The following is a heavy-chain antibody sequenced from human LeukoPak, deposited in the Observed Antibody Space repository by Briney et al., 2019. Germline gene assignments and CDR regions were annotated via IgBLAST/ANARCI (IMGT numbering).Heavy chain of an antibody. V-gene: IGHV3-23*01. CDR2: LSGGSTT. D-gene: IGHD3-22*01. CDR3: ANTYSSVLDAFDV. Sequence: GGSLRLSCAASEFTFHKFVMTWVRQAPGKGLAWVASLSGGSTTYYADSVKGRFTISRENSKDTLYLQMSSLRPEDTAVYYCANTYSSVLDAFDVWGQGTVVTVSS. CDR1: EFTFHKFV. J-gene: IGHJ3*01.